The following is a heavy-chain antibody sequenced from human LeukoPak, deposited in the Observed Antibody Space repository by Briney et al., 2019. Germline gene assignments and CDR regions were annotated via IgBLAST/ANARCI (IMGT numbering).Heavy chain of an antibody. CDR2: ISGSGGST. D-gene: IGHD3-9*01. CDR1: GFTFSSYA. CDR3: AKLHYDILTGYPRY. Sequence: GGSLRLSCAASGFTFSSYAMSWVRQAPGKGLEWVSAISGSGGSTYYADSVKGRFTISRDNSKNTLYLQMNSLRAEDTAVYYCAKLHYDILTGYPRYWGRGTLVTVSS. V-gene: IGHV3-23*01. J-gene: IGHJ4*02.